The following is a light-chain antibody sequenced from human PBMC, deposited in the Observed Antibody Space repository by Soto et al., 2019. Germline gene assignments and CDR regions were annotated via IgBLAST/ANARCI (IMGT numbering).Light chain of an antibody. Sequence: EIVMTQSPATLSVSPGERATLSCRASQSISSQLAWYQQKPGQAPRLLIHDASNRATGIPARFSGSGSSTDFTLTISSLEPEDFAVYFCQQRSNWPLTFGGGTKVDNK. V-gene: IGKV3-11*01. CDR2: DAS. CDR1: QSISSQ. CDR3: QQRSNWPLT. J-gene: IGKJ4*01.